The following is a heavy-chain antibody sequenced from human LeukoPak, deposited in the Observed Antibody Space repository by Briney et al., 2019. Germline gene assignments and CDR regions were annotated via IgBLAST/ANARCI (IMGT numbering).Heavy chain of an antibody. Sequence: PSETLSLTCTVSGGSISSYYWNWIRQPTGKGLEWIGYIHYSGSTYYNPSLKSRVTISLDTSKNQFSLKVNSVTAADTAVYYCATIFGVANRIDSWGQGTLVTVSS. CDR1: GGSISSYY. V-gene: IGHV4-59*01. J-gene: IGHJ4*02. CDR2: IHYSGST. CDR3: ATIFGVANRIDS. D-gene: IGHD3-3*01.